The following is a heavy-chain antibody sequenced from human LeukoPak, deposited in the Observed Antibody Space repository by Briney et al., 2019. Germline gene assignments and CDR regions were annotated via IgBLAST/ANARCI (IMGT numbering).Heavy chain of an antibody. Sequence: ASVKVSCKASGYTLTGYYMHWVRQAPGQGLEWMGWINPNSGGTNYAQKFQGRVTMTRDTSISTAYMELSRLRSDDTAVYYCARAYYYDSSGYFNPYNWFDPWGQGTLVTVSS. CDR3: ARAYYYDSSGYFNPYNWFDP. CDR1: GYTLTGYY. CDR2: INPNSGGT. J-gene: IGHJ5*02. D-gene: IGHD3-22*01. V-gene: IGHV1-2*02.